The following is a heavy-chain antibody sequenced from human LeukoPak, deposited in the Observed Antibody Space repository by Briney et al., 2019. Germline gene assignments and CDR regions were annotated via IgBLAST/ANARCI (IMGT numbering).Heavy chain of an antibody. V-gene: IGHV3-48*01. Sequence: GGSLRLSCAASGFTFSSYSMNWVRQAPGKGLEWVSYISSSSSTIYYADSVKGRFTISRDNAKNSLYLQMNSLRAEDTAVYYCASRYCSSTSCYPGLYYYYYYMDVWGKGTTVTVSS. CDR1: GFTFSSYS. D-gene: IGHD2-2*01. CDR3: ASRYCSSTSCYPGLYYYYYYMDV. J-gene: IGHJ6*03. CDR2: ISSSSSTI.